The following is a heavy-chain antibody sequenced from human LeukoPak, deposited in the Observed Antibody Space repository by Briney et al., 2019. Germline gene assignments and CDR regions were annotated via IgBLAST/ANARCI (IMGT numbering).Heavy chain of an antibody. CDR3: ARNQQLGGHSYYYYGMDV. Sequence: GGSLRLSCVGSGFTSIAYALTWARQAPGKGLEWVSGISGGGVTTYYADSVKGRFTISRDNSKNTLYLQMNSLRADDTAIYYCARNQQLGGHSYYYYGMDVWAKGPRSPSP. J-gene: IGHJ6*02. CDR1: GFTSIAYA. CDR2: ISGGGVTT. D-gene: IGHD3-16*01. V-gene: IGHV3-23*01.